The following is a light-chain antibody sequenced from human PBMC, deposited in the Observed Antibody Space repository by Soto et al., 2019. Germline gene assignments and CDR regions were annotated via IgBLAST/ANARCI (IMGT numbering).Light chain of an antibody. CDR1: QDITTY. V-gene: IGKV1-9*01. CDR2: SAS. CDR3: QQRKSYQIT. J-gene: IGKJ5*01. Sequence: DIQLTQSPSFLSASVGDRVTITCRASQDITTYLAWFQQKPGKAPKLLIFSASTLQNGVPSRCSGSGSGTEFTIKITSLQPEDFATYYWQQRKSYQITFGQGTRLEIK.